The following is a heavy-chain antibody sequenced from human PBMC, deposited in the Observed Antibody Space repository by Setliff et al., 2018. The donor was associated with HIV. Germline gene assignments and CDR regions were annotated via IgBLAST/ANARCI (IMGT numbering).Heavy chain of an antibody. D-gene: IGHD3-9*01. CDR1: GFSLSYYR. CDR3: VKGYDVLTANPDS. J-gene: IGHJ4*02. Sequence: GGSLRLSCAASGFSLSYYRMNWVRQRPGKGLEWVSGISWNSDSIAYADSVRGRFTISRDNAKNSLYLQMNSLRPEDTAFYYCVKGYDVLTANPDSWGQGTLVTVSS. V-gene: IGHV3-9*01. CDR2: ISWNSDSI.